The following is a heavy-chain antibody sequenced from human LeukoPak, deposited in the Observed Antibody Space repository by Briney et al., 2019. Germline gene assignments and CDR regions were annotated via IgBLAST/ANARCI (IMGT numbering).Heavy chain of an antibody. CDR1: GFTFSNAW. CDR2: IKSKTDGGTT. V-gene: IGHV3-15*01. CDR3: TTAFPGLLRYFDWLLTNPDY. Sequence: GGSLRLSCAASGFTFSNAWMSWVRQAPGKGLEWVGRIKSKTDGGTTDYAAPVKGRFTISRDDSKYTLYLQMNSLKTEDTAVYYCTTAFPGLLRYFDWLLTNPDYWGQGTLVTVSS. D-gene: IGHD3-9*01. J-gene: IGHJ4*02.